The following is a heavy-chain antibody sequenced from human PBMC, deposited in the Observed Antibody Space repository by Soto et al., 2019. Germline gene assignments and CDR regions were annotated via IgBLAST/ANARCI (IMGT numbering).Heavy chain of an antibody. V-gene: IGHV3-23*01. CDR1: GFTFTDHA. J-gene: IGHJ4*02. Sequence: PGGSLRLSCAVSGFTFTDHAMTWVRQAPGKGLEWVSTTSNNGDRTFYADSVKGRFTVSTDRTNNTLYLQMNSLRADDTAVYFCARPPLYSNGGYFDHWGQGALVTVSS. CDR3: ARPPLYSNGGYFDH. CDR2: TSNNGDRT. D-gene: IGHD6-19*01.